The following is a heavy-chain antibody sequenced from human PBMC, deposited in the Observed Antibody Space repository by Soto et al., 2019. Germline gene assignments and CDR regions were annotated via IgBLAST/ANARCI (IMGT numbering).Heavy chain of an antibody. CDR2: ISGSGGST. D-gene: IGHD6-19*01. V-gene: IGHV3-23*01. CDR1: GFTFSSYA. CDR3: AKDRGGAVEIYGMDV. J-gene: IGHJ6*02. Sequence: GGSLRLSCAASGFTFSSYAMSWVRQAPGKGLEWVSAISGSGGSTYYADSVKGRFTISRDNSKNTLYLQMNSLRAEDTAVYYCAKDRGGAVEIYGMDVWGQGTTVTVSS.